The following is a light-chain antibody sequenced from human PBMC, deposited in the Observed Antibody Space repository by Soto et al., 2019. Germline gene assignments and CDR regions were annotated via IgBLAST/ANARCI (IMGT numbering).Light chain of an antibody. Sequence: EIVMTQSPATLSVSPGERATLSCRASQSVSSNLAWYQQKPGQAPRLLIYDASTRATGIPARLSGSGSGTEFTLTINSLQYEDFAVYYCQQYNNWPPMYTFGQGTKLEIK. CDR2: DAS. CDR1: QSVSSN. V-gene: IGKV3-15*01. J-gene: IGKJ2*01. CDR3: QQYNNWPPMYT.